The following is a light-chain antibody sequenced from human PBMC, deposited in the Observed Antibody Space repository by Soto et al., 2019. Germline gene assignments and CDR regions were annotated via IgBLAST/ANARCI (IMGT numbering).Light chain of an antibody. J-gene: IGLJ1*01. CDR2: DVS. CDR1: SSDVGGYNY. Sequence: QSALTQPASVSGYPGQSITISCTGTSSDVGGYNYVSWYQQRPGKAPKLMIYDVSNRPSGVSNRFSGSKSGNTASLTISGLQAEDEADYYCSSCTSISTLYVFGSGTKLTVL. V-gene: IGLV2-14*01. CDR3: SSCTSISTLYV.